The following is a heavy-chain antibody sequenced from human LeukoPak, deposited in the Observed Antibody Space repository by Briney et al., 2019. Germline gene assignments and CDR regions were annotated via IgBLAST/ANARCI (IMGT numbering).Heavy chain of an antibody. Sequence: GGSLRLSCAASGFTFSSYAMTWVRQAPGKGLEWVSLISGSGDSTYYTNSVKGRFTISRDNSKNTLYLQTNSLRAEDTAVYYCAKDRGDIVNWFDPWGQGTLVTVSS. V-gene: IGHV3-23*01. CDR2: ISGSGDST. D-gene: IGHD2-15*01. CDR3: AKDRGDIVNWFDP. CDR1: GFTFSSYA. J-gene: IGHJ5*02.